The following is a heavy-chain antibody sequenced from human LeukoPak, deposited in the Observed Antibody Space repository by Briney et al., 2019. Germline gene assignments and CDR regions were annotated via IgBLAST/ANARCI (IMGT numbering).Heavy chain of an antibody. D-gene: IGHD5-12*01. CDR2: IYSGGST. J-gene: IGHJ4*02. CDR3: ARDRVRSGYSPALSY. CDR1: GFTPGFTFGNYA. Sequence: AGGSLRLSCAASGFTPGFTFGNYAMSWVRQAPGKGLEWVSVIYSGGSTYYADSVKGRFTISRDNSKNTVHLQMNSLRAEDTAVYYCARDRVRSGYSPALSYWGQGTLVTVSS. V-gene: IGHV3-66*01.